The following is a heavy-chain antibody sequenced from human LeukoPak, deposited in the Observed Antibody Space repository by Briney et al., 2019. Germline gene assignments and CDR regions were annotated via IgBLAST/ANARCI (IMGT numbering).Heavy chain of an antibody. CDR1: GFIASSNY. Sequence: GGSLRLSCAASGFIASSNYMTWVRQAPGKGLEWVSSISESSSFIQYADSLKGRFAISRDNAKNSLYLQMNSLRAEDTAVYYCARQRGYCSSGVCRGWFDPWGQGTLVTVSS. CDR3: ARQRGYCSSGVCRGWFDP. D-gene: IGHD2-8*01. J-gene: IGHJ5*02. V-gene: IGHV3-21*01. CDR2: ISESSSFI.